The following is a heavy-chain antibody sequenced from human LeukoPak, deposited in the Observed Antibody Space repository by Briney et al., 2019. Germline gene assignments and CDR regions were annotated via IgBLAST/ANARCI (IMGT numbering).Heavy chain of an antibody. CDR1: GFTFSSYA. J-gene: IGHJ4*02. CDR2: ISGSGGST. D-gene: IGHD2-15*01. Sequence: GGSLRLSCAASGFTFSSYAMSWVRQAPGKGLEWVSAISGSGGSTYYADSVKGRFTISRDNSKNTLDLQMNSLRAEDTAVYYCAKVALGYCSGGSCYCDYWGQGTLVTVSS. V-gene: IGHV3-23*01. CDR3: AKVALGYCSGGSCYCDY.